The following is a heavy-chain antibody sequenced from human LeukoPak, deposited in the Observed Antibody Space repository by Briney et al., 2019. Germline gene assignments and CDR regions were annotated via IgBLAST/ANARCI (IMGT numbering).Heavy chain of an antibody. CDR2: ISSSSSYI. J-gene: IGHJ5*01. CDR1: GFTFSSYS. V-gene: IGHV3-21*05. CDR3: ARGALDAATPFDS. D-gene: IGHD2-15*01. Sequence: GGSLRLSCAASGFTFSSYSMNWVRQAPGKGLEWVSYISSSSSYIYYADSLKGRFTISRHNAKKSVYLQMNSLRAEDTAVYYCARGALDAATPFDSWGQGTLVTVSS.